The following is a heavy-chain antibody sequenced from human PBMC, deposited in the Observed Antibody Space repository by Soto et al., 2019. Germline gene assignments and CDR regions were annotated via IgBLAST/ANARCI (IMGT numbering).Heavy chain of an antibody. Sequence: GGSLRLSCAASGFTFSSYAMSWVRQAPGKGLEWVSAISGSGGSTYYADSVKGRFTISRDNSKNTLYLQMNSLRAEDTAVYYCAKDRTARKGELLLAFDIWGQGTMVTVSS. CDR2: ISGSGGST. V-gene: IGHV3-23*01. CDR3: AKDRTARKGELLLAFDI. D-gene: IGHD1-26*01. J-gene: IGHJ3*02. CDR1: GFTFSSYA.